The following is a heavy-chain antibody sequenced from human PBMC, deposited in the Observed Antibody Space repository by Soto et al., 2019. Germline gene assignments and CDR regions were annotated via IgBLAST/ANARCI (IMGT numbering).Heavy chain of an antibody. CDR3: STRAYDTNGYYRFDP. Sequence: QVQLQQWGAGLLKPSETLSLTCAVYGGSFSGHSWTWIRQSPGKGLEWIGDINHSGRVNYSPSLKSRVTISLAPSKNQFSLTLSAVTAADTAMYYCSTRAYDTNGYYRFDPWGQGTLVTVSS. CDR1: GGSFSGHS. V-gene: IGHV4-34*01. D-gene: IGHD3-22*01. CDR2: INHSGRV. J-gene: IGHJ5*01.